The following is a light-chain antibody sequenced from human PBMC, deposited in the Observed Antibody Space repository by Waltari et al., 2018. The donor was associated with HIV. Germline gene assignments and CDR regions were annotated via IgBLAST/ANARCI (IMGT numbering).Light chain of an antibody. J-gene: IGKJ5*01. CDR3: QQYYSYPDT. CDR2: KTS. V-gene: IGKV1-5*03. CDR1: QSITNW. Sequence: DIQLTQSPSFLSASIGDRVTITCRASQSITNWLAWYQQKPGKAPKLLISKTSSLESGVPSRFSGSGSGTEFTLTIIGLQPDDFATYYCQQYYSYPDTFGQGTRLEIK.